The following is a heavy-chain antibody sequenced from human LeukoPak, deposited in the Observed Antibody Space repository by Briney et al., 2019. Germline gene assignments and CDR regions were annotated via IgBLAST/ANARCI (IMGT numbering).Heavy chain of an antibody. CDR3: AKDLYTMIVVVNVFDY. CDR2: ISGSGGST. V-gene: IGHV3-23*01. CDR1: GFTFSSYA. D-gene: IGHD3-22*01. J-gene: IGHJ4*02. Sequence: QAGGSLRLSCAASGFTFSSYAMSWVRQAPGKGLEWVSAISGSGGSTYYADSVKGRFTISRDNSKNTLYLQMNSLRAEDTAVYYCAKDLYTMIVVVNVFDYWGQGTLVTVSS.